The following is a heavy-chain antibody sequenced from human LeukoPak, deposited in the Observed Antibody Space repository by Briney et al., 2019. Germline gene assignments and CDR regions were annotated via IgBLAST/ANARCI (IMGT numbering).Heavy chain of an antibody. CDR3: ARGPLRRYCSGGSCDGSYFDY. CDR2: ISAYNGNT. D-gene: IGHD2-15*01. CDR1: GYTFTSYG. Sequence: ASVKVSCKASGYTFTSYGISWVRQAPGQGLEWMGWISAYNGNTNYAQKLQGRVTITADESTSTAYMELSSLRSEDTAVYYCARGPLRRYCSGGSCDGSYFDYWGQGTLVTVSS. J-gene: IGHJ4*02. V-gene: IGHV1-18*01.